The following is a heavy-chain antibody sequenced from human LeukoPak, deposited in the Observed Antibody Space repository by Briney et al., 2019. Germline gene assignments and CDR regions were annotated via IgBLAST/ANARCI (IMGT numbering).Heavy chain of an antibody. D-gene: IGHD1-14*01. CDR2: IYSGGST. V-gene: IGHV3-53*01. CDR3: ARDEPSRGVPFDI. J-gene: IGHJ3*02. CDR1: GFTVSSNY. Sequence: PGGSLRLSCAASGFTVSSNYKSWVRQAPGKGLEWVSVIYSGGSTYYADSVKGRFTISRDNSKNTLYLQMNSLRAEDTAVYYCARDEPSRGVPFDIWGQGTMVTVSS.